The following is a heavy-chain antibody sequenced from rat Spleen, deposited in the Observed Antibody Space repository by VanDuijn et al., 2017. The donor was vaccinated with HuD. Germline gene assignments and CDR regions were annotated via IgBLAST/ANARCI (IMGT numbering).Heavy chain of an antibody. V-gene: IGHV5-25*01. CDR3: GTDYFGGYVMDA. CDR2: ISPSGGNT. Sequence: EVQLVESDGGLVQPGRSLKLSCAASGFTFSDYYMAWVRQAPTKGLEWVASISPSGGNTSYRDSVKGRFTISRDNAKSTLYLQMDSLRSEDTATYYCGTDYFGGYVMDAWGQGVSVTVSS. CDR1: GFTFSDYY. J-gene: IGHJ4*01. D-gene: IGHD1-11*01.